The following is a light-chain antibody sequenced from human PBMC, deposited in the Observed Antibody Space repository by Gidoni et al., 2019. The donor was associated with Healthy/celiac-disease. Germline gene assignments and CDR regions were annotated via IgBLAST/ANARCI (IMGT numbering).Light chain of an antibody. CDR2: EVS. CDR3: SSYTSSSTVV. Sequence: QSALTQHASVSGSPGQSITISCTGNSSDVGGYNYVSWYQQHPGKARKLMIYEVSNRPSGVSNRFSGSKSGNTASLTISELQAEDEADYYCSSYTSSSTVVFGGGTKLTVL. J-gene: IGLJ2*01. V-gene: IGLV2-14*01. CDR1: SSDVGGYNY.